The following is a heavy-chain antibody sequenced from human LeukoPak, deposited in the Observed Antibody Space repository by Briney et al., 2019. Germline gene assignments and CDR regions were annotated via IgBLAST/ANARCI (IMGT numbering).Heavy chain of an antibody. CDR1: GASIRSSDYY. D-gene: IGHD2-8*01. CDR2: IHDSGNT. Sequence: PSETLSLTCTVSGASIRSSDYYWGWIRQPPGKGLEWIATIHDSGNTYYNPSLNSRVTISLDTSKNQFSLRLFSVTAADTAVYYYARGRYNDGVYSKTDFDCWGQGTLVTVSA. CDR3: ARGRYNDGVYSKTDFDC. V-gene: IGHV4-39*07. J-gene: IGHJ4*02.